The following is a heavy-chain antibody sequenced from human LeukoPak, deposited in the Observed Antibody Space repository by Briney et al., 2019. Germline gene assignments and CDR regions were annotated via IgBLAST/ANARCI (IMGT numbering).Heavy chain of an antibody. V-gene: IGHV3-23*01. CDR1: GYTFNSYA. D-gene: IGHD3-10*01. CDR2: ISGSGTST. J-gene: IGHJ4*02. Sequence: GGSLRLSCTASGYTFNSYAMSWVRQAPGKGLEWVSGISGSGTSTYYADSVKGRFTISRDNSKNALYLQMNSLRAEDTALYYCAKEPASGSCFDYWGQGTLVTVSS. CDR3: AKEPASGSCFDY.